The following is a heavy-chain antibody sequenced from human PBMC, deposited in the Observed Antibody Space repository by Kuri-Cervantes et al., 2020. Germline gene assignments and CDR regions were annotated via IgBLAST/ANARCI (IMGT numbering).Heavy chain of an antibody. D-gene: IGHD1-1*01. CDR2: INHGGGI. CDR1: GESFRGYY. CDR3: ARTGNYYYYYYMDV. V-gene: IGHV4-34*01. J-gene: IGHJ6*03. Sequence: SETLSLTCAVYGESFRGYYWSWIRQTPGKGLEWIGEINHGGGINYNPSLKSRVTMSVDTSKNQFSLKIRSVTAADTAVYYCARTGNYYYYYYMDVWGKGTTVTVSS.